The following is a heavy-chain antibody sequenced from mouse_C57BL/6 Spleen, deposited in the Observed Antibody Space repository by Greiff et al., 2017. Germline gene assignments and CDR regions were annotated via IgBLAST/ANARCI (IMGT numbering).Heavy chain of an antibody. CDR3: AREGGLLRMDY. V-gene: IGHV1-82*01. D-gene: IGHD2-3*01. Sequence: VQLQPSGPELVKPGASVKISCKASGYAFSSSWMNWVKQRPGKGLEWIGRIYPGDGDTNYNGKFKGKATLTADKSSSTAYMQLSSLTSEDSAVYFCAREGGLLRMDYWGQGTSVTVSS. CDR1: GYAFSSSW. CDR2: IYPGDGDT. J-gene: IGHJ4*01.